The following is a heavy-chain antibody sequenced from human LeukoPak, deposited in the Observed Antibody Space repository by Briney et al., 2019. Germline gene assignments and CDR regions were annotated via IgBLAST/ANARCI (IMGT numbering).Heavy chain of an antibody. CDR2: INWNGGST. V-gene: IGHV3-20*04. CDR3: ARRAGAYSHPYDY. D-gene: IGHD4/OR15-4a*01. Sequence: PGGSLRLSCAASGFTFDDYGMSWVRQAPGKGLEWVSGINWNGGSTDYTHSVKGRFTISRDNAKNSLYLQMNSLRAEDTAVYYCARRAGAYSHPYDYWGQGTLVTVSS. CDR1: GFTFDDYG. J-gene: IGHJ4*02.